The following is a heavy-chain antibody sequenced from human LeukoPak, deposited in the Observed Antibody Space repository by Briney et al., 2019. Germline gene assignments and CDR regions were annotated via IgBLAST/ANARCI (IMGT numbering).Heavy chain of an antibody. V-gene: IGHV4-34*01. CDR1: GGSFSGYY. Sequence: SETLSLTCAVYGGSFSGYYWSWIRLPPGKGLERIGEINHSGSTNYNPSLKSRVTISVDTSKNQFSLKLSSVTAADTAVYFCARGPPTDYYDSSGFYYVFDYWGQGTLVTVSS. CDR3: ARGPPTDYYDSSGFYYVFDY. CDR2: INHSGST. D-gene: IGHD3-22*01. J-gene: IGHJ4*02.